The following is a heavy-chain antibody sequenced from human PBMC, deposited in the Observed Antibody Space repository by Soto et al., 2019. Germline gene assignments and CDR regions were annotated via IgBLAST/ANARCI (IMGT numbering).Heavy chain of an antibody. J-gene: IGHJ5*01. CDR2: INHSGRI. V-gene: IGHV4-34*01. D-gene: IGHD3-10*01. CDR3: AREDLSHRGGFDS. CDR1: GGSFSDYY. Sequence: SETLSLTCAVYGGSFSDYYWNWVRQSPDRGLEWIGEINHSGRINYNPSLKSRLAVSVDTSKSQFSLRLSSVTAADTAIYYCAREDLSHRGGFDSWGQGTLVTVAS.